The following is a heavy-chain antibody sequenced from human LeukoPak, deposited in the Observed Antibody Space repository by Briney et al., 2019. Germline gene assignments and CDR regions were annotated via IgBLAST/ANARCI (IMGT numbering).Heavy chain of an antibody. Sequence: GASVKVSCKASGYTFTGYYMHWVRQAPGQGLEWMGWINPNSGGTNYAQKFQGRVTMTRDTSISTAYMELSRLRSDDTAVYYCARDRVSSSADRFDYWGQGTPVTVSS. J-gene: IGHJ4*02. CDR3: ARDRVSSSADRFDY. D-gene: IGHD6-6*01. CDR1: GYTFTGYY. V-gene: IGHV1-2*02. CDR2: INPNSGGT.